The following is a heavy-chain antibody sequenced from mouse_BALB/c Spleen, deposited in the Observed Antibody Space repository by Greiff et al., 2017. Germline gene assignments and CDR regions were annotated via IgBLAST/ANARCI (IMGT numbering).Heavy chain of an antibody. CDR2: IWRGGST. V-gene: IGHV2-5-1*01. J-gene: IGHJ4*01. CDR1: GFSLTRYG. D-gene: IGHD2-10*01. Sequence: QVQLQQSGPSLVQPSQSLSITCTVSGFSLTRYGVHWVRQSPGKGLEWLGVIWRGGSTDYNAAFMSRLSITKDNSKSQVFFKMNRLQADDTAIYYCAKKEGPYYGLYYYAMDYWGQGTSVTVAS. CDR3: AKKEGPYYGLYYYAMDY.